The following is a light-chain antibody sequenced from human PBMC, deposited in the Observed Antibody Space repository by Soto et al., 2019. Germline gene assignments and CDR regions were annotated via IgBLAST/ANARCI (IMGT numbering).Light chain of an antibody. Sequence: EIVLTQSPGTLSLSPGERATLSCRARQTVRTNYLAWFQHKPGQAPRLLIYGASSMATGIPDRFSGSGSGTDFTLTINRLEPEDVAVYFCQQYSDSPLTFGGGTKVEIK. CDR3: QQYSDSPLT. J-gene: IGKJ4*01. CDR2: GAS. CDR1: QTVRTNY. V-gene: IGKV3-20*01.